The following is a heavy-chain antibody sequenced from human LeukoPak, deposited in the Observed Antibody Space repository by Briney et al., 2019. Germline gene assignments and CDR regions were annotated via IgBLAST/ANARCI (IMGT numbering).Heavy chain of an antibody. Sequence: GSLRLSCAASGFTFSSYAMTWVRQVPGKGLEWVSSISGSGDIIYYADSVKGRFTISRDNSKNTLHVQMNSLRAEDTAVYYCAPSRGLDMIFNDWGQGTLVTVSS. D-gene: IGHD2-2*03. CDR2: ISGSGDII. CDR1: GFTFSSYA. V-gene: IGHV3-23*01. CDR3: APSRGLDMIFND. J-gene: IGHJ4*02.